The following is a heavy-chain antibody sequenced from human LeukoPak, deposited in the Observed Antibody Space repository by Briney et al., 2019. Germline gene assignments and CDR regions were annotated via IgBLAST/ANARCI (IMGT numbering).Heavy chain of an antibody. J-gene: IGHJ4*02. D-gene: IGHD4-17*01. CDR1: GFTFSNAW. Sequence: GGSLRLSCAASGFTFSNAWMSWVRQAPGKGLEWVGRIKSKTDGGTTDYAAPVKGRFTISRDDSKNTLYLQMNSLRAEDTAVYYCAKPATYGDYGGDYWGQGTLVTVSS. CDR3: AKPATYGDYGGDY. CDR2: IKSKTDGGTT. V-gene: IGHV3-15*01.